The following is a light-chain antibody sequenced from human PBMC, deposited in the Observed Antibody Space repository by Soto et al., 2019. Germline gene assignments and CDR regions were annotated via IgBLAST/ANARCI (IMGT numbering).Light chain of an antibody. J-gene: IGKJ4*01. CDR2: GAS. CDR1: QVIGSD. CDR3: LQDYNYPLT. Sequence: AIQMTQSPSSLSASVGDRVTITCRASQVIGSDLGWYQQKPGKAPRLLIYGASSLQGGVPSRFSGSGSGTDFTLTISSLQPEDFATYYCLQDYNYPLTFGGGTKVEIK. V-gene: IGKV1-6*01.